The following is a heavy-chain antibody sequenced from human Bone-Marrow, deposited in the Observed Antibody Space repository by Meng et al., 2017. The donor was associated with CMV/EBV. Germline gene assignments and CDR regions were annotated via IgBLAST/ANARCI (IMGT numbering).Heavy chain of an antibody. CDR2: IHSGGT. CDR1: GFTVSDNY. CDR3: ARDLAFDC. Sequence: PLRLSCAASGFTVSDNYMSWVRQAPGKGLEWVSLIHSGGTYYADSVRGRFTVSRDNSRNTLYLQMSSLRVEDTAVYYCARDLAFDCWGQGTLVTVSS. J-gene: IGHJ4*02. V-gene: IGHV3-53*01.